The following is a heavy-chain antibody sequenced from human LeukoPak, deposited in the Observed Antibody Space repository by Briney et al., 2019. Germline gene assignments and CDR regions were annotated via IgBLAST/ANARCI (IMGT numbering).Heavy chain of an antibody. CDR1: GLIFSNYA. CDR3: AKRFRGILLWNDYFDP. V-gene: IGHV3-23*01. CDR2: ISGSGDST. J-gene: IGHJ5*02. D-gene: IGHD5-18*01. Sequence: GGSLRLSCVASGLIFSNYAMTWVRQAPGKGLKWVSTISGSGDSTYYADSVRGRFTISRDNSKNTLYLQMNTLRAEDTAIYHCAKRFRGILLWNDYFDPWGQGTLVTVSS.